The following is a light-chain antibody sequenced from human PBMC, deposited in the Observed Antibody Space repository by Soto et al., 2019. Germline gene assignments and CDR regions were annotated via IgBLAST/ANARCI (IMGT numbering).Light chain of an antibody. Sequence: QSVLTQPASVSGSPGQSITISCTGISSDVGGYNYVSWYQQHPGKAPKLMIYEVTNRPSGVSDRFSGSKSGNTASLTISGLHVEDEADYYCSSYTSTNTPFVFGSGTKLTVL. CDR1: SSDVGGYNY. CDR3: SSYTSTNTPFV. V-gene: IGLV2-14*01. CDR2: EVT. J-gene: IGLJ1*01.